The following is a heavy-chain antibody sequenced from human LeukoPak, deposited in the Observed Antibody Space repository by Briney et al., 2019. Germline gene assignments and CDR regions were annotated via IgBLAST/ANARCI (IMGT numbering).Heavy chain of an antibody. Sequence: GGSLRLSCAASGFTFSSYAMSWVRQAPGKGLEWVSAISGSGGSTYYADSVKGRFTISRDNSKNTLYLQMNSLRAEDTAVYYCAKVSVTMIVVVNGYFDYWGQGTLVTVSS. V-gene: IGHV3-23*01. J-gene: IGHJ4*02. D-gene: IGHD3-22*01. CDR3: AKVSVTMIVVVNGYFDY. CDR2: ISGSGGST. CDR1: GFTFSSYA.